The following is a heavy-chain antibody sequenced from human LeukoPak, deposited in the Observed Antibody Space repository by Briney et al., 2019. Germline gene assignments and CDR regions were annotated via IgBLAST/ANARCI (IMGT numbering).Heavy chain of an antibody. CDR3: ARVGYCSGGSCYSGFDY. V-gene: IGHV1-18*04. CDR1: GYTFTSYY. D-gene: IGHD2-15*01. CDR2: ISAYNGNT. J-gene: IGHJ4*02. Sequence: ASVKVSCKASGYTFTSYYMHWVRQAPGQGLEWMGWISAYNGNTNYAQKLQGRVTMTTDTSTSTAYMELRSLRSDDTAVYYCARVGYCSGGSCYSGFDYWGQGTLVTVSS.